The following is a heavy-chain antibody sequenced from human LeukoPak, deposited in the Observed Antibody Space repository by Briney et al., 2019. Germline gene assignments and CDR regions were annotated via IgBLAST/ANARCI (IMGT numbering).Heavy chain of an antibody. Sequence: SETLSLTCAVYGGSFSGYYWSWIRQPPGKGLEWIGEINHSGSTNYNPSLKSRVTISVDTSKNQFSLKLSSVTAADTAVYYCARGGWFGHYYYYYYYMDVWGKGTTVTVSS. CDR3: ARGGWFGHYYYYYYYMDV. J-gene: IGHJ6*03. CDR1: GGSFSGYY. V-gene: IGHV4-34*01. CDR2: INHSGST. D-gene: IGHD3-10*01.